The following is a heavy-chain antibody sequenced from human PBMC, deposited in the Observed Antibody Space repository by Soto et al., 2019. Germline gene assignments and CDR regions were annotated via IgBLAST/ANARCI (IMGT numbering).Heavy chain of an antibody. CDR3: AHRLGLWFGKGYFVY. V-gene: IGHV2-5*02. J-gene: IGHJ4*02. CDR1: GFSLSTSGVG. D-gene: IGHD3-10*01. CDR2: IYWDDDK. Sequence: QITLKESGPTLVKPTQTLTLTCTFSGFSLSTSGVGVGWIRQPPGKALEWLVLIYWDDDKRYSPSLKSRLTITKVTSKNQVVLTMTNMDPVDTATYYCAHRLGLWFGKGYFVYWGQGTLVTVSS.